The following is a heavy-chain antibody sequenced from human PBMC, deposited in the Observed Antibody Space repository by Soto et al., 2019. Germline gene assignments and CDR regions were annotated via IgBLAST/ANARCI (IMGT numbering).Heavy chain of an antibody. CDR1: GGSISSGDYY. CDR3: ARLVPAAAHYFDY. CDR2: IYYSGST. V-gene: IGHV4-30-4*01. D-gene: IGHD2-2*01. J-gene: IGHJ4*02. Sequence: SETLSLTCTVSGGSISSGDYYWSWIRQPPGKGLEWIGYIYYSGSTYYNPSLKSRVTISVDTSKNQFSLKVGSVTAADTAVYYCARLVPAAAHYFDYWGQGTLVTVSS.